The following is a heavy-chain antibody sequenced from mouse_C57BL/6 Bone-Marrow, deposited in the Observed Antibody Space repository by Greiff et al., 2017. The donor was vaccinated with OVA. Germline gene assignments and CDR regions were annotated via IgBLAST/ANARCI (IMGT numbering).Heavy chain of an antibody. D-gene: IGHD2-12*01. J-gene: IGHJ4*01. CDR2: IHPSDSDT. CDR3: AIPYPYYSNYAMDD. V-gene: IGHV1-74*01. Sequence: QVQLQQPGAELVKPGASVKVSCKASGYTFTSYWMHWVKQRPGQGLEWIGRIHPSDSDTNYNQKFKGKATLTVDKSSSTAYMQLSSLTSEDSAVDYCAIPYPYYSNYAMDDWGQGTSVTVSS. CDR1: GYTFTSYW.